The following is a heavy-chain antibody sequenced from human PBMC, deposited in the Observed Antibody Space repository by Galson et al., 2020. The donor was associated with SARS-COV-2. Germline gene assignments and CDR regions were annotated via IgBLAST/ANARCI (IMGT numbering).Heavy chain of an antibody. V-gene: IGHV3-11*06. Sequence: GGSLRLSCAASGFTFSDYYMSWIRQAPGKGLEWVSYISSSSSYTNYTDSVKGRFTISRDNAKNSLYLQMNSLRAEDTAVYYCARMSYGYGGDCYYMDVWGKGTTVTVSS. CDR1: GFTFSDYY. J-gene: IGHJ6*03. CDR3: ARMSYGYGGDCYYMDV. D-gene: IGHD5-18*01. CDR2: ISSSSSYT.